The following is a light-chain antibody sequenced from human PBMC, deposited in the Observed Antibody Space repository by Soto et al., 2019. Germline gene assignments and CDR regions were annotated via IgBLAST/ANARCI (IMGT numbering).Light chain of an antibody. CDR3: LQYDGSPWT. V-gene: IGKV3-20*01. J-gene: IGKJ1*01. Sequence: EIVLTQSTGTLSLSPGETATLSCTASQDFSSSYLAWYQQKPGQPPRLLIYGASSRATGIPDRFSGSGSGTGFTLTISRLEPEDSAVYYCLQYDGSPWTFGQGTKVDIK. CDR1: QDFSSSY. CDR2: GAS.